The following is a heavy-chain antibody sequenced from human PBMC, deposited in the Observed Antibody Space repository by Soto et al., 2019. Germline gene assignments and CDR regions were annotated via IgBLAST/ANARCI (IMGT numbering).Heavy chain of an antibody. V-gene: IGHV3-30*03. J-gene: IGHJ4*02. CDR2: ISYDGSNK. Sequence: GGSLRLSCAASGFTFSSYGMHWVRQAPGKGLEWVAVISYDGSNKYYADSVKGRFTISRDNSKNTLYLQMNSLRAEDTAVYYCASHQMKVTTSYYFDYWGQGTLVTVSS. D-gene: IGHD4-17*01. CDR3: ASHQMKVTTSYYFDY. CDR1: GFTFSSYG.